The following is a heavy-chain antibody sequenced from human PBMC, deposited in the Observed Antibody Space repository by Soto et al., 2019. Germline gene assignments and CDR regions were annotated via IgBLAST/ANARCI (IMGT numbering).Heavy chain of an antibody. CDR3: ARDPTYRDDYYYGMDV. V-gene: IGHV1-69*06. CDR1: GGTFSSYA. J-gene: IGHJ6*02. CDR2: IIAIYGKA. D-gene: IGHD2-2*01. Sequence: ASVKVSCKASGGTFSSYAISWVRQAPGQRLEWMGWIIAIYGKANYAQKFQGRVTITADKSTSTAYMELSSLRSEDTAVYYCARDPTYRDDYYYGMDVWGQGTTVTVSS.